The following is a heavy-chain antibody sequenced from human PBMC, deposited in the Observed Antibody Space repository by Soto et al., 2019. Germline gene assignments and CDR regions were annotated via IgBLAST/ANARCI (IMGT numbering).Heavy chain of an antibody. CDR1: GFMFSSYT. Sequence: GGSLRLSXTASGFMFSSYTMNWVRQAPGKGLEWVSSVSFRGDIYYADSLEGRFTISRDDAKNSLYLQMNSLRAEDTAVYYCARGCSSASCYYYWGQGTLVTVS. D-gene: IGHD2-2*01. V-gene: IGHV3-21*01. CDR3: ARGCSSASCYYY. J-gene: IGHJ4*02. CDR2: VSFRGDI.